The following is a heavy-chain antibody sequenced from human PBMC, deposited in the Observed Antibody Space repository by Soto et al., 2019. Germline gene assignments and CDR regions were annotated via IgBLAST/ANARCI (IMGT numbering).Heavy chain of an antibody. J-gene: IGHJ4*02. D-gene: IGHD3-22*01. V-gene: IGHV4-30-4*01. Sequence: SETLSLTCTVSGGSIRSGDSYWSWIRQPPGKGLEWIGYVYYSGTTYYNPSLKSRVTMSLDTSKNQFSLNLSSVTAADTAVYYCARTHYSDRSGTDYWGQGTLVTVSS. CDR2: VYYSGTT. CDR1: GGSIRSGDSY. CDR3: ARTHYSDRSGTDY.